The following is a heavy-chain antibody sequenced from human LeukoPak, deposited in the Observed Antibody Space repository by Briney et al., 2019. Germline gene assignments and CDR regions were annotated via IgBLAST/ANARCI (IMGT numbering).Heavy chain of an antibody. V-gene: IGHV3-23*01. J-gene: IGHJ4*01. D-gene: IGHD6-19*01. CDR2: LSGGGITT. CDR1: GFTFSNSA. Sequence: GGSLRLSCAASGFTFSNSAMSWVRQAPGKGLEWVSTLSGGGITTYYADPVKGRFTISRDNSKNTLYLQMNSLRAEDTAVYYCAKGVYSSGWSYFDYWGHGTLVTVSS. CDR3: AKGVYSSGWSYFDY.